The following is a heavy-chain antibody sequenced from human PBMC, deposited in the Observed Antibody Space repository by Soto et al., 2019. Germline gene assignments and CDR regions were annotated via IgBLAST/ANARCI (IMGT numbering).Heavy chain of an antibody. D-gene: IGHD3-16*01. Sequence: VQLVESGGGLVRPGGSLRLSCAASGFTFSSYSMHWVRQAPGKGLEWVSSIDTSSSYIYYADSVKGRFTISRDNAKNPLYLQMNSLRAEEPAVYYCAGWVYWGQGTLVTVSS. CDR2: IDTSSSYI. CDR3: AGWVY. V-gene: IGHV3-21*02. J-gene: IGHJ4*02. CDR1: GFTFSSYS.